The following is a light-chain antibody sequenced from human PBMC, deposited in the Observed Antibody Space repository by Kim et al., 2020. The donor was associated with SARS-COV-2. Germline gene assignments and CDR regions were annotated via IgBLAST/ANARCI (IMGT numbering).Light chain of an antibody. CDR3: QHYGSSPYT. Sequence: LSPVERATLPCRASQSVSSSYLAWYQQKPGQAPRLLIYGASSRATGIPDRFSGSGSGTDFTLTISRLEPEDFAVYYCQHYGSSPYTFGQGTKLEI. J-gene: IGKJ2*01. V-gene: IGKV3-20*01. CDR2: GAS. CDR1: QSVSSSY.